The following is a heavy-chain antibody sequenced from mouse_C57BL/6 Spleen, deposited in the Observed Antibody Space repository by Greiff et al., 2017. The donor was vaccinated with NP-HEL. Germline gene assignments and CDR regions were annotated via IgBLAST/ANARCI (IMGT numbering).Heavy chain of an antibody. CDR3: ARSGLTTVVANAMDY. CDR1: GYTFTSYW. D-gene: IGHD1-1*01. J-gene: IGHJ4*01. V-gene: IGHV1-55*01. Sequence: VQLQQPGAELVKPGASVKMSCKASGYTFTSYWITWVKQRPGQGLEWIGDIYPGSGSTNYNEKFKSKATLTVDTSSSTAYMQLSSLTSEDSAVYYCARSGLTTVVANAMDYWGQGTSVTVSS. CDR2: IYPGSGST.